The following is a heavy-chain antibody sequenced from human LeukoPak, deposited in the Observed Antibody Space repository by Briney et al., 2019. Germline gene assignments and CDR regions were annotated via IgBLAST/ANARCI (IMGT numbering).Heavy chain of an antibody. CDR3: ARDPQDAFDI. Sequence: GGSLRLSCAASGFTFSSYGMHWVRQAPGKGLEWVAFIRYDGSNKYYADSVKGRFTISRDNSKNTLYLQMNSLRAEDTAVYYCARDPQDAFDIWGQGTMVTVSS. J-gene: IGHJ3*02. V-gene: IGHV3-30*02. CDR1: GFTFSSYG. CDR2: IRYDGSNK.